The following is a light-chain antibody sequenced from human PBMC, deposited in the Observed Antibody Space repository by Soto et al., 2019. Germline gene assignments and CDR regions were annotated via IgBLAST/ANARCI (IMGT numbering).Light chain of an antibody. J-gene: IGKJ5*01. Sequence: EIVMTQSPTILSVSPGERATLSCRASQSVSSNLAWYQQKPGQAPRLLIYGVYTRAPGIPARFSGSGSGTEFTLTISSLQSEDFAVYYCQQYHSDPITFGQGTRLEIK. CDR2: GVY. V-gene: IGKV3D-15*01. CDR1: QSVSSN. CDR3: QQYHSDPIT.